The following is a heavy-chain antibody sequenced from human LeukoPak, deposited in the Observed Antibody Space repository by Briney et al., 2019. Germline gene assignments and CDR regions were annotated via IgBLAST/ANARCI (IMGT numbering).Heavy chain of an antibody. CDR2: INPNSGGT. J-gene: IGHJ4*02. CDR1: GYTFIAYY. D-gene: IGHD3-16*01. V-gene: IGHV1-2*02. CDR3: AREPPGDGVDY. Sequence: ASVTVSFTATGYTFIAYYIHWVRQAPGQGLEWMGWINPNSGGTNYAQKFQGRVTMTRDTSVSTAYMELSRLRSGDTAVYYCAREPPGDGVDYWGQGTLVTVSS.